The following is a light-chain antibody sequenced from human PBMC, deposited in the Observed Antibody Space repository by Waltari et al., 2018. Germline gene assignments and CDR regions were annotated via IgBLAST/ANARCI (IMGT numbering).Light chain of an antibody. CDR2: GAS. CDR1: QSVTTNN. V-gene: IGKV3-20*01. Sequence: EIVLTQSPGTLSLSPGERATLSCRASQSVTTNNLAWYQQKPGQAPSLLIYGASTRAIGIPDRFSGSWSGTDFTLSISRLEPEDFAVYYCQQYGRSPWTFGQGTKVEIK. J-gene: IGKJ1*01. CDR3: QQYGRSPWT.